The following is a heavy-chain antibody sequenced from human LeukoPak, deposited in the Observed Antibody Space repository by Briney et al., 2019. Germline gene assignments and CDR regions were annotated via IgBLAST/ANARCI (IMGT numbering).Heavy chain of an antibody. Sequence: ASVKVSCKASGYTFTSYYMHWVRQAPGQGLEWMGIINPSGGSTSYAQKFQGRVTMTRDTSTSTVYMELSSLRSEDTAVYYCARESGSGSYFSSAISTTYYFDYWGRGTLVTVSS. D-gene: IGHD1-26*01. V-gene: IGHV1-46*01. CDR3: ARESGSGSYFSSAISTTYYFDY. CDR2: INPSGGST. J-gene: IGHJ4*02. CDR1: GYTFTSYY.